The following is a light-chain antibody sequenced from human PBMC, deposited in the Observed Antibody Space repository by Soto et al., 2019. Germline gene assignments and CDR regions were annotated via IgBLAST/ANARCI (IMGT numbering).Light chain of an antibody. Sequence: QSALTQPASVSGSPGQSITISCTGTSSDVGGYNYVSWYQQHPGKAPKLMIYDVSNRPSGVSNRFSGSKSGNTASLTISGLQAEDAADYYCSSYTSSSTYVVGTGTKLTVL. CDR2: DVS. CDR3: SSYTSSSTYV. V-gene: IGLV2-14*01. CDR1: SSDVGGYNY. J-gene: IGLJ1*01.